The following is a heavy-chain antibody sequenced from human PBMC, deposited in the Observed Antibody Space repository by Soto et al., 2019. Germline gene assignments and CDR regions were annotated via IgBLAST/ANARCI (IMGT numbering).Heavy chain of an antibody. CDR2: ISAYNGNT. Sequence: ASVKVSCKASGYTFTSYGISWVRQAPGQGLEWMGWISAYNGNTNYAQKLQGRVTMTTDTSTSTAYMELRSLRSDDTAVYYCARGSLAAAGMLDYHYGMAVWGQGTTVTVSS. CDR1: GYTFTSYG. CDR3: ARGSLAAAGMLDYHYGMAV. D-gene: IGHD6-13*01. V-gene: IGHV1-18*01. J-gene: IGHJ6*02.